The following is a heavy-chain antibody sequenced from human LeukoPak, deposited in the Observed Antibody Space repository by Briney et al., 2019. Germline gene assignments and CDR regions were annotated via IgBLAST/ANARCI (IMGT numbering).Heavy chain of an antibody. D-gene: IGHD2-15*01. CDR3: AKDGPLAVAALFDY. CDR1: GFTFSSYA. CDR2: ISYDGSNK. Sequence: PGRSLRLSCAASGFTFSSYAMHWVRQAPGKGLEWVAVISYDGSNKYYADSVKGRVTISRDNSKNTLYLQMNSLRAEDTAVYYCAKDGPLAVAALFDYWGQGTLVTVSS. V-gene: IGHV3-30-3*01. J-gene: IGHJ4*02.